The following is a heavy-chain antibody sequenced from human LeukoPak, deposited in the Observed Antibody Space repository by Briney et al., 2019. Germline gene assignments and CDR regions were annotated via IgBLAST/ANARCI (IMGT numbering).Heavy chain of an antibody. J-gene: IGHJ5*02. CDR2: IYYSGST. CDR1: GGSISSYY. CDR3: ARMGTTYYYDSSGYSYNWFDP. D-gene: IGHD3-22*01. V-gene: IGHV4-59*01. Sequence: PSETLSLTCTVSGGSISSYYWSWIRQPPGKGLEWIGYIYYSGSTNYNPSLKSRVTISVDTSKNQFSLKLSSVTAADTAVYYRARMGTTYYYDSSGYSYNWFDPWGQGTLVTVSS.